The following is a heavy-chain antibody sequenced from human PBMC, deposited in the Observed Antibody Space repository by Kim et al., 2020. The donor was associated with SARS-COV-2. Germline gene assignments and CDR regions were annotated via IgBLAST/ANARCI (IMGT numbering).Heavy chain of an antibody. J-gene: IGHJ6*02. CDR1: GYAFTTYS. V-gene: IGHV1-46*01. CDR3: VRGSPEDYYDRVIFHYYGMDV. CDR2: INPSGGST. Sequence: ASVKVSCKASGYAFTTYSIHWVRQAPGQGLECIGMINPSGGSTTYAQKFQGRATLTRDTSTSTVYMELSSLRSEDTAVYYCVRGSPEDYYDRVIFHYYGMDVWGLGTTVTVSS. D-gene: IGHD3-22*01.